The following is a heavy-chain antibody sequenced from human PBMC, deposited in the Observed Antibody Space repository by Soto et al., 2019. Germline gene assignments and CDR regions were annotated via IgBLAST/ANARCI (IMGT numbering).Heavy chain of an antibody. J-gene: IGHJ6*02. Sequence: QVQLVESGGGVVQPGRSLRLSCAASGFTFSSYGMHWVRQAPGKGLEWVAVISYDGSNKYYADSVKGRFTISRDNSKNTLYLQMNSLRAEDTAVYYCAKDHCSSTSCYLYYYYGMDVWGQGTTVTVSS. CDR2: ISYDGSNK. CDR3: AKDHCSSTSCYLYYYYGMDV. V-gene: IGHV3-30*18. D-gene: IGHD2-2*01. CDR1: GFTFSSYG.